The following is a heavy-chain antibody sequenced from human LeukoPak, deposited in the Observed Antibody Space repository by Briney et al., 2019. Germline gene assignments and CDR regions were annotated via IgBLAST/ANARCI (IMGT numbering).Heavy chain of an antibody. CDR1: GFTFSNYS. CDR3: AKDGVGATTNYYYYMDV. Sequence: GGSLRLSCAASGFTFSNYSMNWVRQAPGKGLEWVAVISYDGSNKYYADSVKGRFTISRDNSKNTLYLQMNSLRAEDTAVYYCAKDGVGATTNYYYYMDVWGKGTTVTVSS. D-gene: IGHD1-26*01. V-gene: IGHV3-30*18. CDR2: ISYDGSNK. J-gene: IGHJ6*03.